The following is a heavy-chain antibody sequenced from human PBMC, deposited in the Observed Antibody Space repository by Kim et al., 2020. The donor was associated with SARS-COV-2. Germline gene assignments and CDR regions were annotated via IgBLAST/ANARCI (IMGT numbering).Heavy chain of an antibody. J-gene: IGHJ4*02. CDR2: INYSGST. V-gene: IGHV4-59*01. CDR3: ARDINDDSLCDY. CDR1: GGSISSYY. Sequence: SETLSLTCTVSGGSISSYYWSWIWQRPPQGLGWVGYINYSGSTNNNPSLTSRISISVDTSKNQFSLKLSPVTAADTAVYYCARDINDDSLCDYWGQGTLVTVSS. D-gene: IGHD4-17*01.